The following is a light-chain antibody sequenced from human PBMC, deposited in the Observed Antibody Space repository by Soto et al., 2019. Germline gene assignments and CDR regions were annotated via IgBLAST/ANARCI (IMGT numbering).Light chain of an antibody. CDR3: PQYTNWGT. CDR1: QTVRKNY. V-gene: IGKV3-20*01. Sequence: QSIVTAPPGERVKISVVARQTVRKNYLAWYQQKPGQAPRLLIYDASSRATGIPDRFIVDEYGAYFTVLICRQDSEDVVVIYCPQYTNWGTVGQGTKVDIK. J-gene: IGKJ1*01. CDR2: DAS.